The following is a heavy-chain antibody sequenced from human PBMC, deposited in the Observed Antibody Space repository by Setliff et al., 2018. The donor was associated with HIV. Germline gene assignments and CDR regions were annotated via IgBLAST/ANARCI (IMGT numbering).Heavy chain of an antibody. V-gene: IGHV4-61*02. J-gene: IGHJ4*02. D-gene: IGHD3-10*01. CDR3: ARRITMVRGFDY. CDR1: GGSISRGSYY. Sequence: PSETLSLTCTVSGGSISRGSYYWSWIRQPAGKGLEWIGRIYTNGSTNYNPSLKSRISISVDTSKNQFSLKLSSVTAADTAVYYCARRITMVRGFDYWGQGHVVTVSS. CDR2: IYTNGST.